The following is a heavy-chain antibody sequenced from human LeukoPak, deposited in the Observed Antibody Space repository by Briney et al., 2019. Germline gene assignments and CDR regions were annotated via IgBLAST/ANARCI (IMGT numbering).Heavy chain of an antibody. CDR3: ARGEYLADYGDYFDY. V-gene: IGHV3-21*01. J-gene: IGHJ4*02. Sequence: PGGSLRLSCAASGFTFSSYAMTWVRQAPGKGLEWVSSISGSGGYIFYADSVKGRFTISRDNAKNSLYLQMNSLRAEDTAVYYCARGEYLADYGDYFDYWGQGTQVTASS. D-gene: IGHD4-17*01. CDR1: GFTFSSYA. CDR2: ISGSGGYI.